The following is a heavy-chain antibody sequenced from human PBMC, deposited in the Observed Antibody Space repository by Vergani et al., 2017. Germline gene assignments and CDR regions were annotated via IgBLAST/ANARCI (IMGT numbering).Heavy chain of an antibody. CDR1: GGTFKSNT. J-gene: IGHJ6*02. D-gene: IGHD3-10*01. Sequence: QVQLVQSGAEVKKPGSSVKVSCKTSGGTFKSNTFSWVRQAPGQGLEWMGGIIPIFGTADYAQDFQGRLSITADESTSTVYMELSSLRSDDTAIYYCARDLGVGMDVWGQGTTVTVSS. CDR2: IIPIFGTA. CDR3: ARDLGVGMDV. V-gene: IGHV1-69*01.